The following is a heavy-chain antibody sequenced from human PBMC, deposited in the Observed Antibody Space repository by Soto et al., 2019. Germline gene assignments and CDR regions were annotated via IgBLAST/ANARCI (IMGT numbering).Heavy chain of an antibody. V-gene: IGHV4-34*01. CDR2: INHSGST. J-gene: IGHJ4*02. D-gene: IGHD3-3*01. CDR3: ARGRTIFGVVAPPKYFDY. Sequence: SETLSLTCAVYGGSFSGYYWSWIRQPPGKGLEWIGEINHSGSTNYNPSPKSRVTISVDTSKNQFSLKLSSVTAADTAVYYCARGRTIFGVVAPPKYFDYWGQGTLVTVSS. CDR1: GGSFSGYY.